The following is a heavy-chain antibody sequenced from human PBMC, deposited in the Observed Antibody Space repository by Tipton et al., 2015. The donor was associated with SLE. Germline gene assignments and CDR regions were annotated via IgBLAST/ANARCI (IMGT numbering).Heavy chain of an antibody. V-gene: IGHV4-34*01. Sequence: LSCAASGFTFSSYAMSWVRQAPGKGLEWIGEINHSGSTNYNPSLKSRVSISVDTSRNQFSLKLSSVTAADTAVYYCARAGAAAALDYWGQGTLVTVSS. CDR3: ARAGAAAALDY. J-gene: IGHJ4*02. CDR1: GFTFSSYA. D-gene: IGHD6-13*01. CDR2: INHSGST.